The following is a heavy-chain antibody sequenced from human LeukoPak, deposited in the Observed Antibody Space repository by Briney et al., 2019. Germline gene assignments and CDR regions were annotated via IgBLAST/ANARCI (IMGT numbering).Heavy chain of an antibody. CDR1: GYTLTDLS. J-gene: IGHJ4*02. CDR2: FDPEDGEE. V-gene: IGHV1-24*01. CDR3: ATGPIDMIVDYLHY. D-gene: IGHD3-16*01. Sequence: ASVKVSCKISGYTLTDLSMHWVRQAPGKGLEWMGRFDPEDGEEIYAQRFQGRVTMTEDTSTDTAYMKLSSLRPEDTAVYYCATGPIDMIVDYLHYWGQGTLVTVSS.